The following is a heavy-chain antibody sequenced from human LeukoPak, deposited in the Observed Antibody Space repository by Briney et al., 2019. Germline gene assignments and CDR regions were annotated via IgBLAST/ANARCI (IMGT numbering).Heavy chain of an antibody. J-gene: IGHJ4*02. Sequence: GGSLRLSCAASGFTFSNAWMSWVRQAPGKGLEWVGRIKSKTDGGTTDYAAPVKGRFTISRDDSKNTLYLQMNSLKTEDTAVYYCTSVYYYDSSGYIFDYWGQGTLVTVSS. V-gene: IGHV3-15*01. CDR2: IKSKTDGGTT. D-gene: IGHD3-22*01. CDR3: TSVYYYDSSGYIFDY. CDR1: GFTFSNAW.